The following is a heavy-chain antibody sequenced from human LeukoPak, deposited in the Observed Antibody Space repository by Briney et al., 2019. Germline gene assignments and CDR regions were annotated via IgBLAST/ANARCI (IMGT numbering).Heavy chain of an antibody. J-gene: IGHJ4*02. CDR3: ARVAEYYYDSSGYYGY. D-gene: IGHD3-22*01. Sequence: ASVKVSCKASGYTFTGYYMHWVRQAPGQGLEWMGWINPNSGGTNYAQKFQGRVTMTRDTSISTAYMELSRLRSDDTAVYYCARVAEYYYDSSGYYGYWGQGTLVTVSS. CDR2: INPNSGGT. CDR1: GYTFTGYY. V-gene: IGHV1-2*02.